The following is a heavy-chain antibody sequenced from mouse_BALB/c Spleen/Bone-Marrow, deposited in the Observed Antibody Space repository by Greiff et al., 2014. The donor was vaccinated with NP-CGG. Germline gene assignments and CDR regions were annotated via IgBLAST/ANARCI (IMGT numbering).Heavy chain of an antibody. Sequence: EVQLQQSGPGLVKPSQSLSLTCTVTGYSITSDYAWNWIRQFPGNKLEWMGYISYSDITSYNPSLKSRISITRDTSKNQFFLQLNSVAPDDTATYYCARSAGSSRYWYFDVWGAGTTVTVSS. CDR3: ARSAGSSRYWYFDV. D-gene: IGHD1-1*01. V-gene: IGHV3-2*02. J-gene: IGHJ1*01. CDR2: ISYSDIT. CDR1: GYSITSDYA.